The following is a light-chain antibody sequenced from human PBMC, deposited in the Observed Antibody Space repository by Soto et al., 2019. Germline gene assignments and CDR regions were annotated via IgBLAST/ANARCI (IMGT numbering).Light chain of an antibody. V-gene: IGKV3-11*01. CDR2: DAS. CDR3: QQRSKWPLT. J-gene: IGKJ4*01. Sequence: EIVLTQSPATLSLSPGERATLSCRASESISSYLAWYQQRPGQPPSLLIYDASNRATGSPARFSGSGSGTDFTLTIDNLEPEDFADYYCQQRSKWPLTFGGGTKVEI. CDR1: ESISSY.